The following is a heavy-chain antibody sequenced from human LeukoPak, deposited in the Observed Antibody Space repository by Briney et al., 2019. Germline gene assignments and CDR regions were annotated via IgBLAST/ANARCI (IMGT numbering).Heavy chain of an antibody. CDR1: GGSVSSSSYY. J-gene: IGHJ6*03. CDR3: ASTSAYYYYMDV. V-gene: IGHV4-39*07. Sequence: SETLSLTCTVSGGSVSSSSYYWGWIRQPPGKGLEWIGSIYYTGSTYYNPSLNSRVTVSVDTSKNQFSLKLSSVTAADTAVYYCASTSAYYYYMDVWGKGTTVTVSS. CDR2: IYYTGST.